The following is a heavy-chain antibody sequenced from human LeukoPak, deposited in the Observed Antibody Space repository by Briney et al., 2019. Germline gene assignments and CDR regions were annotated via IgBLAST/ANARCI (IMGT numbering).Heavy chain of an antibody. CDR1: GGSISTYY. CDR3: ARGGLGAAAGTFDY. Sequence: PSETLSLTCTVSGGSISTYYWNWIRQPPGKGLEWIGYIYYSGTANYNPSLKSRVTISVDTSKNQFSLKLSSVTAADTAVYYCARGGLGAAAGTFDYWGQGTLVTVSS. CDR2: IYYSGTA. V-gene: IGHV4-59*08. J-gene: IGHJ4*02. D-gene: IGHD6-13*01.